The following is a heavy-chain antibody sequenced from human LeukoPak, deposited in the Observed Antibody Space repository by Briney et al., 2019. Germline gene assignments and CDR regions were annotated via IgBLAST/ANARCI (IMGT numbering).Heavy chain of an antibody. J-gene: IGHJ5*02. V-gene: IGHV3-23*01. CDR2: ISGSGGST. CDR3: ARASGPLYDFWSGYYSYDWFDP. Sequence: GGSLRLSCAASGFTFSSYAMSWVRQAPGKGLEWVSAISGSGGSTSYADSVKGRFTISRDNAKNTLYLQMNSLRAEDTAVYYCARASGPLYDFWSGYYSYDWFDPWGQGTLVTVSS. D-gene: IGHD3-3*01. CDR1: GFTFSSYA.